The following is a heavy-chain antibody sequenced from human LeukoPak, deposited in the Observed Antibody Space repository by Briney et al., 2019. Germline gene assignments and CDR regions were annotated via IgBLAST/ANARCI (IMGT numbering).Heavy chain of an antibody. CDR1: GGSISSYY. Sequence: PSETLSLTCTVSGGSISSYYWSWIRQPPGKGLEWIGYIYYSGSTNYNPSLKSRVTISVDTSKNQFSLKLSTVTAADTAVYYCARALSGTTYYYDSSGYYGYYFDYWGQGTLVTVSS. V-gene: IGHV4-59*01. J-gene: IGHJ4*02. D-gene: IGHD3-22*01. CDR2: IYYSGST. CDR3: ARALSGTTYYYDSSGYYGYYFDY.